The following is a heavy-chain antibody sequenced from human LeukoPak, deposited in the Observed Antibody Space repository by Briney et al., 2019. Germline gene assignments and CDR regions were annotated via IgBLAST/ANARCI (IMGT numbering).Heavy chain of an antibody. CDR2: INPSGGST. J-gene: IGHJ4*02. Sequence: ASVKVSCKASGYTFTSYYMHWERQAPGQGLEWMGIINPSGGSTSYAQKFQGRVTMTRDTSTSTVYMELSSLRSEDTAVYYCARCGPSGSYYCAFDYWGQGTLVTVSS. V-gene: IGHV1-46*01. D-gene: IGHD1-26*01. CDR1: GYTFTSYY. CDR3: ARCGPSGSYYCAFDY.